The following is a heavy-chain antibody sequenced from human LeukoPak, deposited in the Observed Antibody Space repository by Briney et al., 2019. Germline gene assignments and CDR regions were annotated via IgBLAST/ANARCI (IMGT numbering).Heavy chain of an antibody. CDR3: ARDGNYYDSSGYCSL. CDR2: IIPIFGTA. J-gene: IGHJ4*02. CDR1: GYTFTSYG. Sequence: ASVKVSCKASGYTFTSYGISWVRQAPGQGLEWMGGIIPIFGTANYAQKFQGRVTITADESTSTAYMELSSLRSEDTAVYYCARDGNYYDSSGYCSLWGQGTLVTVSS. V-gene: IGHV1-69*13. D-gene: IGHD3-22*01.